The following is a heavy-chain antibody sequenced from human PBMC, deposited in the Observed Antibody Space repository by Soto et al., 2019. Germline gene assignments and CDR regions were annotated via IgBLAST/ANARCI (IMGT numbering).Heavy chain of an antibody. CDR1: GFTLSSYT. V-gene: IGHV3-21*01. J-gene: IGHJ6*02. CDR2: ISSTSSFI. Sequence: GGSLRLSCAASGFTLSSYTMNWVRQAPGKGLEWVSFISSTSSFIYYADSVRGRFTISRDNAKNSLYLQMNSLRAEDTAVYHCARDRGTVGTAYYGVDVWGQGTTVTVSS. D-gene: IGHD3-10*01. CDR3: ARDRGTVGTAYYGVDV.